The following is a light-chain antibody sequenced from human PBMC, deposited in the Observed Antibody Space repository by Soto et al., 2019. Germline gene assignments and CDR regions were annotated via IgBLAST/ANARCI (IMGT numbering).Light chain of an antibody. CDR1: QTISTL. V-gene: IGKV1-5*03. J-gene: IGKJ1*01. Sequence: DIQMTQSPSTLSASVGDRVTITCRASQTISTLLAWYQQRPGKAPNLLIYKASSLESGVTSRVSGSGSGTEFTITISSLQDDDFAYYFCQQYSTSPWTFGQGTKVEVK. CDR2: KAS. CDR3: QQYSTSPWT.